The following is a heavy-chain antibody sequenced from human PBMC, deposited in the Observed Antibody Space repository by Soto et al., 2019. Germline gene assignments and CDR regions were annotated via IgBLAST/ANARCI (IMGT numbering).Heavy chain of an antibody. CDR3: VKDSPPRAFDI. CDR2: IINAADVT. J-gene: IGHJ3*02. CDR1: GFTFTDHA. Sequence: PGGSLRLSCAASGFTFTDHAMTWVRQAPGKGLQWVSSIINAADVTYYADSVKGRFTISRDNSKDTLYLQMDSLRVEDTAIYYCVKDSPPRAFDIWGQGTVVTVSS. V-gene: IGHV3-23*01.